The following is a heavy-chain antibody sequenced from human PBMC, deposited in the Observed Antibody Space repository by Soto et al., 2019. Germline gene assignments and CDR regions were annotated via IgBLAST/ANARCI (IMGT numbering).Heavy chain of an antibody. D-gene: IGHD2-15*01. CDR3: ARETCSGGSCYSRDYGMDV. V-gene: IGHV1-2*04. Sequence: RXSVKVSCKASGDTFTGYYMHWVRQAPGQGLEWMGWINPNSGGTNYAQKFQGWVTMTRDTSISTAYMELSRLRSDDTAVYYCARETCSGGSCYSRDYGMDVWGQGTTVTVSS. J-gene: IGHJ6*02. CDR2: INPNSGGT. CDR1: GDTFTGYY.